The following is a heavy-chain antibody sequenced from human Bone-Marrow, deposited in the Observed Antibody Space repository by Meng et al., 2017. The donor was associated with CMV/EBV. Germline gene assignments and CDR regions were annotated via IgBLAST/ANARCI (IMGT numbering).Heavy chain of an antibody. J-gene: IGHJ4*02. Sequence: SETLSLTCTVSGGSVSTSSYYWGWIRQPPGKGLEWIGSIYYSGRTYYNPSFKSRVTISVGTSKNQFSLKLSSVTAADTAVYYCARMWELQGAFDYWGQGTLVTVSS. D-gene: IGHD1-26*01. CDR1: GGSVSTSSYY. V-gene: IGHV4-39*01. CDR2: IYYSGRT. CDR3: ARMWELQGAFDY.